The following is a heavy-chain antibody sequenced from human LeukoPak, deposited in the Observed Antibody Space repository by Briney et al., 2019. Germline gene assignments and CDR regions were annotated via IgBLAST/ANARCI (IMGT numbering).Heavy chain of an antibody. J-gene: IGHJ6*01. Sequence: QPGGSLTLSCTASGFTFGDYAMIWLPQAPGKGREGVSFISSKASGGTTEYAASVKGRFTISIDDSKSIAYQQMNSLKTEDTAVYYCTRAWVRFLEWDLYGRDVWGEGTTASVSS. V-gene: IGHV3-49*03. CDR3: TRAWVRFLEWDLYGRDV. D-gene: IGHD3-3*01. CDR2: ISSKASGGTT. CDR1: GFTFGDYA.